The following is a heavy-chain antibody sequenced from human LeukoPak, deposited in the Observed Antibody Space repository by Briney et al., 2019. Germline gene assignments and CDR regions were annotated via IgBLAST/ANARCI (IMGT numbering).Heavy chain of an antibody. CDR1: GFTVSSNY. Sequence: GGSLRLSCAASGFTVSSNYMSWVRQAPGKGLDWVSVIYRDGTTYYADSVKGRFTISRDNSKNTVYLQMNSLRAEDTAVFYCASSTEWEPIRDYWGPGTLVTVPS. D-gene: IGHD1-26*01. CDR2: IYRDGTT. CDR3: ASSTEWEPIRDY. V-gene: IGHV3-53*01. J-gene: IGHJ4*02.